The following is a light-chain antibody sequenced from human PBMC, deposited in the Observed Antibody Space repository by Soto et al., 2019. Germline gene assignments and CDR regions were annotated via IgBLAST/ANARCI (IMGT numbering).Light chain of an antibody. CDR1: QSVSSSY. Sequence: EIVLTQSPGTLSLSPGERATLSCRAGQSVSSSYLAWYQQKPGQAPRLLIYGASSRATGIPDRFSGSGSGTDFTLTISRLEPEDFALYYCQQYGYSPITFGQGTRLEIK. J-gene: IGKJ5*01. CDR2: GAS. CDR3: QQYGYSPIT. V-gene: IGKV3-20*01.